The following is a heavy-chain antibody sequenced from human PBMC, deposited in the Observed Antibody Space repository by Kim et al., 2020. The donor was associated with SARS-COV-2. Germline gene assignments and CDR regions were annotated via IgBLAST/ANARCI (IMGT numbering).Heavy chain of an antibody. CDR3: ARDGGDGYISNY. CDR1: GFTFSSYS. Sequence: GGSLRLSCAASGFTFSSYSMNWVRQAPGKGLEWVSSISSSSSYIYYADSVKGRFTISRDNAKNSLYLQMNSLRAEDTAVYYCARDGGDGYISNYWGQGTLVTVSS. D-gene: IGHD2-21*01. J-gene: IGHJ4*02. V-gene: IGHV3-21*01. CDR2: ISSSSSYI.